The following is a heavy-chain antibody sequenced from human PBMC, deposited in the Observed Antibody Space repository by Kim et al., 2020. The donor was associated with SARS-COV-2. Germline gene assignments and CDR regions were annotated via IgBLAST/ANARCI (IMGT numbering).Heavy chain of an antibody. J-gene: IGHJ4*02. Sequence: GGSLRLSCAASGFTFSSYGMHWVRQAPGKGLEWVAVISYDGSNKYYADSVKGRFTISRDNSKNTLYLQMNSLRAEDTAVYYCAKDGRANSGAFDYWGQGTLVTVSS. CDR3: AKDGRANSGAFDY. V-gene: IGHV3-30*18. D-gene: IGHD2-15*01. CDR1: GFTFSSYG. CDR2: ISYDGSNK.